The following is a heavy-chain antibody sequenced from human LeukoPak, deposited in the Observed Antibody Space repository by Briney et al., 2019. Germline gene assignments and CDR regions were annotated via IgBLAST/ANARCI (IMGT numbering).Heavy chain of an antibody. CDR1: GFTFSSYA. CDR2: ISGSGGST. Sequence: ESGGSLRLSCAASGFTFSSYAMSWVRQAPGKGLEWVSAISGSGGSTYYADSVKGRFTISRDNSKNTLYLQMNSLRAEDTAVYYCAKDHYDSSGGGSYFDYWGQGTLVTVSS. J-gene: IGHJ4*02. CDR3: AKDHYDSSGGGSYFDY. D-gene: IGHD3-22*01. V-gene: IGHV3-23*01.